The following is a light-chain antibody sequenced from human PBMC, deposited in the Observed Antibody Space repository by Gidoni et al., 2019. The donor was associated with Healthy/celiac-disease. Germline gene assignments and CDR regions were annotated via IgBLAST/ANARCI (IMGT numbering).Light chain of an antibody. J-gene: IGKJ5*01. CDR2: GAS. Sequence: IVMTQSPATLSVSPGERATLSCRASQSVSSNLAWYQQKPGQAPRRLIYGASTRATGIPARVSGSGSGTEVTLTISSLQSEDVAVYYCQQYNNWPPITFGQGTRLEIK. V-gene: IGKV3-15*01. CDR1: QSVSSN. CDR3: QQYNNWPPIT.